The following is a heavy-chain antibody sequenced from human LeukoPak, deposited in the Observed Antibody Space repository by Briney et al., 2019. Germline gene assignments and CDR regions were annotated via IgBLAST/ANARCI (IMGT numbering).Heavy chain of an antibody. V-gene: IGHV3-66*01. CDR2: IYSGGST. Sequence: GGSLRLSCAASGFTVSSNYMSWVRQAPGKGLEGVSVIYSGGSTYYADSVKGRFTISRDNSKNTLYLQMNSLRAEDTAVYYCAREGPSDYYDSSGYYYGSVDYWGQGTLVTVSS. CDR1: GFTVSSNY. CDR3: AREGPSDYYDSSGYYYGSVDY. J-gene: IGHJ4*02. D-gene: IGHD3-22*01.